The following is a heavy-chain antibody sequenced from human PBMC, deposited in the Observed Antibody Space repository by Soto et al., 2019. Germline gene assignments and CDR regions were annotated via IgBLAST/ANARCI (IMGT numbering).Heavy chain of an antibody. CDR3: ARDPPYQVGATILRPMGGFDI. CDR2: IIPIFGTA. J-gene: IGHJ3*02. V-gene: IGHV1-69*01. CDR1: GGTFSSYA. Sequence: QVQLVQSGAEVKKPGSSVKVSCKASGGTFSSYAISWVRQAPGQGLEWMGGIIPIFGTANYAQKFQGRVTITAYESTSTAYMELSSLRSEDMAVYYCARDPPYQVGATILRPMGGFDIWGQGTMVTVSS. D-gene: IGHD1-26*01.